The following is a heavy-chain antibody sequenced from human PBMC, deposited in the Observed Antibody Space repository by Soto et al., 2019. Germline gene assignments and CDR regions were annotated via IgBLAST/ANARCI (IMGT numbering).Heavy chain of an antibody. Sequence: ASVKVSCKASGYIFTNNDVSWVRQATGQGLEWMGWMSPESGNTGYAQKFQGRVTMTRDISMSTAYMELSSLRADDTAIYYCARIASVCWFNWFDPWGQGTLVTVSS. CDR2: MSPESGNT. CDR3: ARIASVCWFNWFDP. CDR1: GYIFTNND. J-gene: IGHJ5*02. V-gene: IGHV1-8*01. D-gene: IGHD2-21*01.